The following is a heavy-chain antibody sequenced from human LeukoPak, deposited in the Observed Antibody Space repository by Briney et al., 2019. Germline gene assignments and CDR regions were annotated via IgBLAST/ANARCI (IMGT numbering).Heavy chain of an antibody. D-gene: IGHD3-22*01. V-gene: IGHV1-69*13. CDR2: IIPIFGTA. J-gene: IGHJ4*02. CDR3: ARDLYDGPYYYDSSGYGPFDY. Sequence: ASVKVSCKASGGTFSSYAISWVRQAPGQGLEWMGGIIPIFGTANYAQKFQGRVTITADESTSTAYMELSSLRSEDTAVYYCARDLYDGPYYYDSSGYGPFDYWGREPWSPSPQ. CDR1: GGTFSSYA.